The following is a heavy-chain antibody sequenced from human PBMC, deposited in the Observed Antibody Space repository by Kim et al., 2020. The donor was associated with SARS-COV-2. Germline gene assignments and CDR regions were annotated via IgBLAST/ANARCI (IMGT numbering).Heavy chain of an antibody. J-gene: IGHJ6*02. V-gene: IGHV4-59*01. CDR1: GGSISSYY. CDR3: ARGIFYDFWSGYYLPPARDYYCMDV. D-gene: IGHD3-3*01. CDR2: IYYSGST. Sequence: SETLSLTCTVSGGSISSYYWSWIRQPPGKGLEWIGYIYYSGSTNYNPSLKSRVTISVDTSKNQFSLKLSSVTAADTAVYYCARGIFYDFWSGYYLPPARDYYCMDVWGQGTTVTVSS.